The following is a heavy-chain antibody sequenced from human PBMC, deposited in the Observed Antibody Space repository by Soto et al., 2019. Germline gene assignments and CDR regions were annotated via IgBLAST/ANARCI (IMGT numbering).Heavy chain of an antibody. D-gene: IGHD5-18*01. CDR2: ISAYNGNT. CDR3: ATSWWVDTAMVSSIYGMDV. V-gene: IGHV1-18*04. CDR1: GYTFTSYG. Sequence: GASVKVSCKASGYTFTSYGISWVRQAPGQGLEWMGWISAYNGNTNYAQKLQGRVTMTTDTSTSTAYMELRSLRSDDTAVYYCATSWWVDTAMVSSIYGMDVWGQGTTVTVSS. J-gene: IGHJ6*02.